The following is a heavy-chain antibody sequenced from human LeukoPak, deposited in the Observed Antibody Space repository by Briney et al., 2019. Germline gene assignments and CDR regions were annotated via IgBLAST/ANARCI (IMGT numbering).Heavy chain of an antibody. V-gene: IGHV4-59*01. D-gene: IGHD5-18*01. CDR2: IYHSGST. CDR1: GGSISTYY. J-gene: IGHJ1*01. Sequence: SETLSLTCIVSGGSISTYYWSWIRQPPGKGLEWIGYIYHSGSTYYNPSLKSRVTISVDRSKNQFSLKLSSVTAADTAVYYCASPRYSYGIGYFQHWGQGTLVTVSS. CDR3: ASPRYSYGIGYFQH.